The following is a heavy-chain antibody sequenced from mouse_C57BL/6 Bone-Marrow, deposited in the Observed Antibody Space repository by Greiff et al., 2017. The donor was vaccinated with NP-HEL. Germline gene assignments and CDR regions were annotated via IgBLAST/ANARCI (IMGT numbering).Heavy chain of an antibody. V-gene: IGHV1-80*01. CDR3: ARGAY. Sequence: VQLVESGAELVKPGASVKISCKASGYEFSNYWMNWVKQRPGKGLEWIGQIYPGDGDTNYNGKFKDKATLIADKSSSTAYMQLSRLTSEDSAVYFCARGAYWGQGTLVTVSA. CDR2: IYPGDGDT. CDR1: GYEFSNYW. J-gene: IGHJ3*01.